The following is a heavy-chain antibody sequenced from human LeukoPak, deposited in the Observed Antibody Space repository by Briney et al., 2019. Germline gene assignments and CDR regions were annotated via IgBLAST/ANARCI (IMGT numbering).Heavy chain of an antibody. CDR1: GGSISSYY. CDR2: IYTSGSN. CDR3: ARDYDILTGYHDY. J-gene: IGHJ4*02. D-gene: IGHD3-9*01. V-gene: IGHV4-4*07. Sequence: KPSETLSLTCTVSGGSISSYYWRWVRQPAGKGLEWIGRIYTSGSNNYTPSLKSRVTMSVDTSKNQFSLNLSSVTAADTAVYYCARDYDILTGYHDYWGQGTLVTVSS.